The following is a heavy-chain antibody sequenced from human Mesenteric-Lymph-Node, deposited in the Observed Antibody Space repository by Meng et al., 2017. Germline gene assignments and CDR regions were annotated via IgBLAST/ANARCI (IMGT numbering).Heavy chain of an antibody. V-gene: IGHV4-34*01. CDR3: ARVGVQLWSGGTFWFDP. D-gene: IGHD5-18*01. Sequence: PSLKSRVTISVDTSKNHFSLNLTSVTAADTAVYYCARVGVQLWSGGTFWFDPWGQGTLVTVSS. J-gene: IGHJ5*02.